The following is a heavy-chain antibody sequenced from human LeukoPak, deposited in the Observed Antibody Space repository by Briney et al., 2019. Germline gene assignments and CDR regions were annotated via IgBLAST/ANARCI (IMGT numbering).Heavy chain of an antibody. CDR1: GYSFTSYW. J-gene: IGHJ5*02. CDR2: IYPGDSDT. V-gene: IGHV5-51*01. Sequence: PGDSLKISCKSCGYSFTSYWIGWVRQMPGKGLEWMGIIYPGDSDTRYSPSVQGQVSISAYKSNSTAYLQWRSLRASDTAMNYCARQLVARETNESVKYYKVGLHPWDQGTQVTVSS. CDR3: ARQLVARETNESVKYYKVGLHP. D-gene: IGHD3-10*01.